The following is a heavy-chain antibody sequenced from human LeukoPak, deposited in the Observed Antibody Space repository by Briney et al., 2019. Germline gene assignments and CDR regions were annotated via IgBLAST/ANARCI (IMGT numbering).Heavy chain of an antibody. CDR2: IYYSGST. D-gene: IGHD6-13*01. J-gene: IGHJ4*02. V-gene: IGHV4-59*08. CDR3: ARSRIAAAGMRYYFDY. Sequence: SETLSLTCTVSGGSVSSYYWSWIRQPPGKGLEWIGYIYYSGSTNYNPSLKSRVTISVDTSKNQFSLKLSSVTAADTAVYYCARSRIAAAGMRYYFDYWGQGTLVTVSS. CDR1: GGSVSSYY.